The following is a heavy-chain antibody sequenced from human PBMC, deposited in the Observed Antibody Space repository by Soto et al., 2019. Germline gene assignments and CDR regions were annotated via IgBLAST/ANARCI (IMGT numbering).Heavy chain of an antibody. J-gene: IGHJ3*01. CDR3: AKGGAVLLDPFDV. D-gene: IGHD3-16*01. V-gene: IGHV3-23*01. Sequence: GQLLESGGGMVQPGGSLRLSCAASGFTFSSFAMNWVRRPPGRGLGWVAAVTSSASSTHYADAGKGRFTISRDNSKNTLYLQMNSLRADDTAVYYCAKGGAVLLDPFDVWGQGTMVTVSS. CDR1: GFTFSSFA. CDR2: VTSSASST.